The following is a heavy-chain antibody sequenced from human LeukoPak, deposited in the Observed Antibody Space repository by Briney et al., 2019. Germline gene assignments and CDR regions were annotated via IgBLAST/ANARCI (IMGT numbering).Heavy chain of an antibody. CDR2: INHSEST. D-gene: IGHD3-22*01. V-gene: IGHV4-34*01. Sequence: SETLSLTCAVYGGSFSGYYWSWIRQPPGKGLEWIGEINHSESTNYNPSLKSRVTISVDTSKNQFSLKLSSVTAADTAVYYCARESRFSPNYYDSSGYGSWGQGTLVTVSS. CDR3: ARESRFSPNYYDSSGYGS. CDR1: GGSFSGYY. J-gene: IGHJ5*02.